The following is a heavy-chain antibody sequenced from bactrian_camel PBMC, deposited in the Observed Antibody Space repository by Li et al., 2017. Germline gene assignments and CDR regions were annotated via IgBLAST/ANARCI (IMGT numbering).Heavy chain of an antibody. J-gene: IGHJ4*01. CDR2: ISTSGATA. Sequence: DVQLVESGGDLAQLGRSVTLSCTAQGFTFRNTPMGWLRQPPGKAMEWVADISTSGATADYEAFAKGRFTISRDNAKNTLYLQMNFLKPEDTAKYYCAAKTTRRPPQWCSRGGPYCYTDWGQGTQVTVS. V-gene: IGHV3-1*01. D-gene: IGHD2*01. CDR3: AAKTTRRPPQWCSRGGPYCYTD. CDR1: GFTFRNTP.